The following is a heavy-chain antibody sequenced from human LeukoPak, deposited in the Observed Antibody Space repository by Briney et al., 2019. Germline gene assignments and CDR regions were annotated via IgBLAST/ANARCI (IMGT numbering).Heavy chain of an antibody. CDR2: INAGNGNS. V-gene: IGHV1-3*01. Sequence: ASVKVSCKASGDTFASYAMHWVRQAPGQRLEWMGWINAGNGNSKYSQKFQGRVTITRDTSASTAYMELSSLRSEDTAVYYCARDSSGWYRYYYYYYGMDVWGQGTTVTVSS. CDR3: ARDSSGWYRYYYYYYGMDV. J-gene: IGHJ6*02. D-gene: IGHD6-19*01. CDR1: GDTFASYA.